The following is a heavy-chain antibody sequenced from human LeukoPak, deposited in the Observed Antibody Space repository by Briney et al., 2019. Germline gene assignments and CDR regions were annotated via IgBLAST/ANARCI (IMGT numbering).Heavy chain of an antibody. CDR1: GGTFSSYA. CDR2: IIPIFGTA. V-gene: IGHV1-69*01. CDR3: ARAYYYGSSAQSTPFDY. Sequence: SVKVSCKASGGTFSSYAISWVRQAPGQGLEWMGGIIPIFGTANYAQKFQGRVTITADESTSTAYMELSSLRSEDTAVYYCARAYYYGSSAQSTPFDYWGQGTLVTVSS. D-gene: IGHD3-22*01. J-gene: IGHJ4*02.